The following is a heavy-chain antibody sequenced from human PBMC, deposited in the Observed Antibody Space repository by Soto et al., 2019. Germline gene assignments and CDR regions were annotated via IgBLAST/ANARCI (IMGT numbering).Heavy chain of an antibody. CDR3: ARGDLAAAAL. CDR2: IYYTGTT. Sequence: PSETLSLTCAVSGGSISSSNWWSWVRQPPGTGLEWIGYIYYTGTTNYNPSLKRRVTISLDTAKNQFSLNVNSLTTADTAVYFCARGDLAAAALWGQGTLVTVSS. D-gene: IGHD6-13*01. V-gene: IGHV4-4*02. CDR1: GGSISSSNW. J-gene: IGHJ4*02.